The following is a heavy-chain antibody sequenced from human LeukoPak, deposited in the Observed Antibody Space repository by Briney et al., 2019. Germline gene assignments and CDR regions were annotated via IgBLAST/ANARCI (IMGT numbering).Heavy chain of an antibody. J-gene: IGHJ4*02. CDR3: ARGWCNSINCPFDL. D-gene: IGHD2/OR15-2a*01. CDR1: GFTFTTYW. Sequence: GGSLRLSCATSGFTFTTYWMSWVRQAPGKGLEWVANIRQDGITKYYVDSVKGRFTVSRDNGIYSLFLQMNSLRAEDTAVYYCARGWCNSINCPFDLWGQGTLVTVSS. CDR2: IRQDGITK. V-gene: IGHV3-7*01.